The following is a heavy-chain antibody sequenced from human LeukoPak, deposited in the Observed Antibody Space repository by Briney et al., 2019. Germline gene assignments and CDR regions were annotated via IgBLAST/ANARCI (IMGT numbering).Heavy chain of an antibody. Sequence: PSETLSLTCTVSGGSISSGYYWGWIRQPPGKGLEWIGSIYHSGSTYYNPSLKSRVTISVDTSKNQFSLKLSSVTAADTAVYYCARLRLGVDAFDIWGQGTMVTVSS. CDR3: ARLRLGVDAFDI. J-gene: IGHJ3*02. V-gene: IGHV4-38-2*02. CDR1: GGSISSGYY. CDR2: IYHSGST. D-gene: IGHD3-16*01.